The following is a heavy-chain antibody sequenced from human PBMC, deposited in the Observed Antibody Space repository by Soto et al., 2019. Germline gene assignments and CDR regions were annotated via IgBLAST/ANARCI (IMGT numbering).Heavy chain of an antibody. D-gene: IGHD6-25*01. CDR2: IYYSGST. V-gene: IGHV4-31*03. CDR1: GGSISSGGYY. Sequence: SETLSLTCTVSGGSISSGGYYWSWIRQHPGKGLEWIGYIYYSGSTYYNPSLKSRVTISVDTSKNQFSLKLSSVTAAGTAVYYCARAEKAEGDAFDIWGRGTMVTVSS. J-gene: IGHJ3*02. CDR3: ARAEKAEGDAFDI.